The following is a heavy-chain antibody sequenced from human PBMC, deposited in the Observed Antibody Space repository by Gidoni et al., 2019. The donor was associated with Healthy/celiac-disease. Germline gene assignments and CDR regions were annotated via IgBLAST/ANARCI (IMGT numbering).Heavy chain of an antibody. CDR3: AKGWETYSYGFGLLDY. CDR1: GFTFSSYG. D-gene: IGHD5-18*01. CDR2: ISYDGSNK. V-gene: IGHV3-30*18. Sequence: QVQLVESGGGVVQPGRSLRLSCAASGFTFSSYGMHWVRQAPGKGLEWVAVISYDGSNKYYADSVKGRFTISRDNSKNTLYLQMNSLRAEDTAVYYCAKGWETYSYGFGLLDYWGQGTLVTVSS. J-gene: IGHJ4*02.